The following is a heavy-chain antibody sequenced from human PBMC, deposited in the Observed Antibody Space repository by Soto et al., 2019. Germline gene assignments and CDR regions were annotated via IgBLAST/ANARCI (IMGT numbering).Heavy chain of an antibody. CDR3: ARETAHSSSWYYGMDV. CDR2: IYYSGST. CDR1: GGSISSGGYY. V-gene: IGHV4-31*03. D-gene: IGHD6-13*01. Sequence: SETLSLTCTVSGGSISSGGYYWSWIRQHPGKGLEWIGYIYYSGSTYYNPSLKSRVTISVDTSKNQFSLKLSSVTAADTAVYYCARETAHSSSWYYGMDVWGQGTTVTVSS. J-gene: IGHJ6*02.